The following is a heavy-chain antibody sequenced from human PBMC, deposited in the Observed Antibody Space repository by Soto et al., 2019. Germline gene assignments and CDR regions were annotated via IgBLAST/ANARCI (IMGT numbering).Heavy chain of an antibody. J-gene: IGHJ4*02. CDR1: GYTFTTYY. CDR2: ITPSGGST. D-gene: IGHD3-22*01. V-gene: IGHV1-46*01. Sequence: QVQLVQSGAEVKKPGASVKVSCKASGYTFTTYYMHLVRQAPGQGLEWMGIITPSGGSTRYAQKFQGRVTMTRYPSTSTVYMELSSLNSADTAVYYCARGLIYDSSGYDFDYWGQGTLVTVSS. CDR3: ARGLIYDSSGYDFDY.